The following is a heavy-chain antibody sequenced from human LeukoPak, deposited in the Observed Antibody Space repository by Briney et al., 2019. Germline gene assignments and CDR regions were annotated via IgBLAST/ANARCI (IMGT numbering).Heavy chain of an antibody. V-gene: IGHV4-59*04. J-gene: IGHJ4*02. CDR2: IYHSGST. Sequence: SETLSLTYTVSGGSISSYYWSWIRQPPGKGLEWIGYIYHSGSTYYNPSLKSRVTISVDRSKNQFSLKLSSVTAADTAVYYCGYDSRYWGQGTLVTVSS. CDR1: GGSISSYY. D-gene: IGHD3-22*01. CDR3: GYDSRY.